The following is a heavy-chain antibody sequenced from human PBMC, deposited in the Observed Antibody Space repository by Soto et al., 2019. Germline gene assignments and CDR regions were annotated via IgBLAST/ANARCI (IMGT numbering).Heavy chain of an antibody. CDR2: INHSGST. V-gene: IGHV4-34*01. Sequence: SETLSLTCAVYGGSFSGYYWSWIRQPPGKGLEWIGEINHSGSTNYNPSLKSRVTISVDTSKNQFSLKLSSVTAADTAVYYCARGSRRYFDWLLFPSQYYFDYWGQGTLVTVSS. CDR1: GGSFSGYY. D-gene: IGHD3-9*01. CDR3: ARGSRRYFDWLLFPSQYYFDY. J-gene: IGHJ4*02.